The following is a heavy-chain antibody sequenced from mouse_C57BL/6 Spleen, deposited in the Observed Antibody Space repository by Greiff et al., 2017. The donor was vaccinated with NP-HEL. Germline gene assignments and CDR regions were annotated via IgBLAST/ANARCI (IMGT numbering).Heavy chain of an antibody. CDR3: AREGITTVVHYFDY. CDR1: GYTFTSYG. J-gene: IGHJ2*01. CDR2: IYPRSGNT. Sequence: VQLQQSGAELARPGASVKLSCKASGYTFTSYGISWVKQRTGQGLEWIGEIYPRSGNTYYNEKFKGKATLTADKSSSTAYMELRSLTSEDSAVYFCAREGITTVVHYFDYWGQGTTLTVSS. D-gene: IGHD1-1*01. V-gene: IGHV1-81*01.